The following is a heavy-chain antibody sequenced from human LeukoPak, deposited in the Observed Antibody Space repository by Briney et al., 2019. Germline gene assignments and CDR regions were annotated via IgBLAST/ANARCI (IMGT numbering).Heavy chain of an antibody. J-gene: IGHJ3*02. CDR3: ARDRTYYDSSGYYHAFDI. CDR1: GVSISSGSYY. CDR2: IYASGST. D-gene: IGHD3-22*01. Sequence: PSETLSLTCTVSGVSISSGSYYWSWIRQPAGKGLECIGRIYASGSTNYNPSLKSRVTISVDTSKDQFSLKLSSVTAADTAVYYCARDRTYYDSSGYYHAFDIWGQGTMVTVSS. V-gene: IGHV4-61*02.